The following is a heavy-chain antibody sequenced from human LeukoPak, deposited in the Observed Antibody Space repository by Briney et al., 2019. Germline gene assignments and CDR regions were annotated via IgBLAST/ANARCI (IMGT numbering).Heavy chain of an antibody. Sequence: PSETLSLTCTVSGGSISGDYWSWIRQSPGKGLEWIAYIHSSGSTSYNPSLKSRVTISVDTSKNEFSLKLTSVNAADTAVYYCATTDSSGWPSDWGQGTLVTVSS. CDR3: ATTDSSGWPSD. V-gene: IGHV4-59*01. D-gene: IGHD6-19*01. J-gene: IGHJ4*02. CDR2: IHSSGST. CDR1: GGSISGDY.